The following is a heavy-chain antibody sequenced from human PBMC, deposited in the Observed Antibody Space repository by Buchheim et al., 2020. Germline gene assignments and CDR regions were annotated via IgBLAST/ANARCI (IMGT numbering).Heavy chain of an antibody. CDR3: ARNNGYSSGWYGSLDY. CDR1: GFTFSSYA. CDR2: ISYDGSNK. D-gene: IGHD6-19*01. V-gene: IGHV3-30-3*01. Sequence: QVQLVESGGGVVQPGRSLRFSCAASGFTFSSYAMHWVRQAPGKGLEWVAVISYDGSNKYYADSVKGRFTISRDNSKNTLYLQMNSLRAEDTAVYYCARNNGYSSGWYGSLDYWGQGTL. J-gene: IGHJ4*02.